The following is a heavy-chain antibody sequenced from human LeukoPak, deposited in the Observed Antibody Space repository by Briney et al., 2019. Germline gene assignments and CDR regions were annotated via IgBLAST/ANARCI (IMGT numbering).Heavy chain of an antibody. D-gene: IGHD6-6*01. CDR2: MNPKSSNG. CDR3: ARGTSRRAKYYYYYYYLDV. J-gene: IGHJ6*03. CDR1: GSTFTSND. Sequence: GASVKVSCKASGSTFTSNDINWGRQPPGQGLGWMGWMNPKSSNGSYTQEYQGRVTITRNTSISTAYMELRRLRSEDTAVYYCARGTSRRAKYYYYYYYLDVWGQGTTVTVSS. V-gene: IGHV1-8*03.